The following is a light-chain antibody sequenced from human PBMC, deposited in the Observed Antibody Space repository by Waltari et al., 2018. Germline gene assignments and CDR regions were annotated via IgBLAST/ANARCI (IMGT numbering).Light chain of an antibody. J-gene: IGKJ1*01. CDR1: QSISKY. CDR2: HAS. Sequence: EIVLTQSPGTLSLSSGERATLSCRTSQSISKYLAWYQQKPGQAPRLLIYHASSRATGIPDRFSGSGSGTDFSFTISRLEPEDFAVYYCQHYESLPVTFGQGTKVEIK. V-gene: IGKV3-20*01. CDR3: QHYESLPVT.